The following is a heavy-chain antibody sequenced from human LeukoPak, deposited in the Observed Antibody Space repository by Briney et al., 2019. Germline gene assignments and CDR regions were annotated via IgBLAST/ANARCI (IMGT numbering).Heavy chain of an antibody. D-gene: IGHD3-3*01. CDR1: GYTITGYY. CDR3: ARGGYDFVYYYYGMDV. Sequence: ASVNVSCKASGYTITGYYMHWVRQAPGQGLEWMGRINPKSGDTNSAQKFQGRVTMTRDTSISTAYMELSRLRSDDTAVYYCARGGYDFVYYYYGMDVWGQGTTVTVSS. V-gene: IGHV1-2*06. CDR2: INPKSGDT. J-gene: IGHJ6*02.